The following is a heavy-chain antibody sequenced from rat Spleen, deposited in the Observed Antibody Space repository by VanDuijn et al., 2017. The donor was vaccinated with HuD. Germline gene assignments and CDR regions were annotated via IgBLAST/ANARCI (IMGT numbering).Heavy chain of an antibody. Sequence: EVKLVESGGGLVQPGRSLKLSCAASGFNFNDYWMAWVRQAPGKGLEWIGEINKDSSTINFSPSVLKDKFIISRDNGQNTLYLEMNRPGSENPAIYYCARPFSSYGEAPHYCGQGVMVTVSS. D-gene: IGHD1-11*01. CDR1: GFNFNDYW. V-gene: IGHV4-2*01. J-gene: IGHJ2*01. CDR3: ARPFSSYGEAPHY. CDR2: INKDSSTI.